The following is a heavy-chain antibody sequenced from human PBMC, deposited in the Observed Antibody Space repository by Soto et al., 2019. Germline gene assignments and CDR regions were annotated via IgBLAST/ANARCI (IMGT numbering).Heavy chain of an antibody. D-gene: IGHD3-10*01. J-gene: IGHJ6*02. CDR2: IRSNADGGTV. V-gene: IGHV3-15*01. CDR3: TAAGVRGVVMSGMDV. CDR1: GFTFSKAW. Sequence: DVQLVESGGGLVNPGGSLRLSCRTSGFTFSKAWMRWVRQAPGQGLEWVGRIRSNADGGTVEYAAPVKGRFIISRDDSTNTLYLQMNSLDTEDTGVYYCTAAGVRGVVMSGMDVWGQGTAVTVSS.